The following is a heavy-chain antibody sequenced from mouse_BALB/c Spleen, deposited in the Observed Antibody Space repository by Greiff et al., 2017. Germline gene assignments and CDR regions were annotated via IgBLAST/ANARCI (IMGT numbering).Heavy chain of an antibody. CDR2: INPYNGDT. CDR3: ARGNNDYPYAMDY. CDR1: GYSFTGYF. Sequence: EVQLQQSGPELVKPGASVKISCKASGYSFTGYFMNWVMQSHGKSLEWIGRINPYNGDTFYNQKFKGKATLTVDKSSSTAHMELRSLASEDSAVYYCARGNNDYPYAMDYWGQGTSVTVSS. J-gene: IGHJ4*01. D-gene: IGHD2-4*01. V-gene: IGHV1-20*02.